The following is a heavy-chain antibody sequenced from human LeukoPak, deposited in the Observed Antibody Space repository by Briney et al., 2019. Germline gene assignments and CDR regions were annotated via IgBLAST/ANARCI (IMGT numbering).Heavy chain of an antibody. Sequence: ASVKVSCKASGYTFTGYYMHWVRQAPGQGLEWMGWINPNSGGTNYAQKFQGGVTMTRDTSISTAYMELSRLRSDDTAVYYCARDGMVRGVIIGSYGMDVWGQGDTVTVSS. CDR3: ARDGMVRGVIIGSYGMDV. V-gene: IGHV1-2*02. J-gene: IGHJ6*02. D-gene: IGHD3-10*01. CDR2: INPNSGGT. CDR1: GYTFTGYY.